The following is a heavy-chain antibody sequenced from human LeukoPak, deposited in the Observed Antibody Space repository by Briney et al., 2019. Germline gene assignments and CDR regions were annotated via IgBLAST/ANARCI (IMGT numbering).Heavy chain of an antibody. CDR2: LRPTDGYT. CDR3: SRDGALDYGDYWYFDL. D-gene: IGHD4-17*01. CDR1: GGSISSYF. Sequence: SETLSLTCTVSGGSISSYFLTWVRQSAGKGLEFIGRLRPTDGYTNYNPSLKSRVTMSLDTSKNQLSLKLISVTAADTAVYYCSRDGALDYGDYWYFDLWGRGTLLTVSS. J-gene: IGHJ2*01. V-gene: IGHV4-4*07.